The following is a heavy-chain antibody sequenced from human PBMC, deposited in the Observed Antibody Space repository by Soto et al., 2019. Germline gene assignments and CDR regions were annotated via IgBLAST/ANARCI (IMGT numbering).Heavy chain of an antibody. V-gene: IGHV1-69*12. D-gene: IGHD2-15*01. CDR3: ARDEMVVATGSRTWHYYYGMDV. J-gene: IGHJ6*02. CDR1: GGTFSTYA. Sequence: QVQLVQSGAAVKKPGSSVKVSCKSSGGTFSTYAISWVRQAPGQGLEWMGGIIPIFGTANYAQKFQGTVTITAEESTPTAYMELISLRAGDTAVYYCARDEMVVATGSRTWHYYYGMDVWGQGTTVTVSS. CDR2: IIPIFGTA.